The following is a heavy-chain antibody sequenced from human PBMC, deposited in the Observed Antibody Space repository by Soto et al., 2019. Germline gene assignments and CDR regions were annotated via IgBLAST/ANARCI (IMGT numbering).Heavy chain of an antibody. J-gene: IGHJ6*02. CDR1: GFPFSASP. CDR2: IRIKANNYAT. V-gene: IGHV3-73*01. Sequence: EVQLVESGGGLVQPGGSRKLSCAASGFPFSASPRHWVAQASGKGRGGFGRIRIKANNYATAYAASVKGRFTISRDDSKNMAYLQMDGLKTEDTAVYYCTRLHQLPVGDFYYYAMDVWGQGTTVTVSS. CDR3: TRLHQLPVGDFYYYAMDV. D-gene: IGHD2-2*01.